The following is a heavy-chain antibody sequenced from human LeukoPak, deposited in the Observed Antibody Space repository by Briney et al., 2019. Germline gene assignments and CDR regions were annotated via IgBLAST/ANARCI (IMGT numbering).Heavy chain of an antibody. CDR1: GFTFSSYG. J-gene: IGHJ4*02. Sequence: GGSLRLSCAASGFTFSSYGMHWVRQSPGKGLEWVAVILYDGSNKYYADSVKGRFTISRDDSRNTLYLQMNSLRGDDTAVYYCAKDVGKWESLHFFDYWGQGTLVTVSS. CDR2: ILYDGSNK. V-gene: IGHV3-30*18. D-gene: IGHD1-26*01. CDR3: AKDVGKWESLHFFDY.